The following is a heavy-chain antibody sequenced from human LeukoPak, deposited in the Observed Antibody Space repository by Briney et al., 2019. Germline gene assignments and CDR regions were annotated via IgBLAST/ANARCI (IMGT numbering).Heavy chain of an antibody. Sequence: LRASVKVSCKASGGTFSSYAISWVRQAPGQGLEWMGGIIPIFGTANYAQKFQGRVTITADKSTSTAYMELSSLRSEDTAVYYCARGVGQGSGSYYIHQAYYYMDVWGKGTTVTISS. CDR1: GGTFSSYA. D-gene: IGHD3-10*01. J-gene: IGHJ6*03. CDR2: IIPIFGTA. CDR3: ARGVGQGSGSYYIHQAYYYMDV. V-gene: IGHV1-69*06.